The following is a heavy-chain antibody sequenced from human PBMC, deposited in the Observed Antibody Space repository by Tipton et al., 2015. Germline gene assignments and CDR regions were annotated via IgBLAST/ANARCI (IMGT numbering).Heavy chain of an antibody. CDR2: IDWNGGRT. CDR3: AREGSSWYFGVY. D-gene: IGHD6-13*01. Sequence: SLRLSCAASGFTFDDYGMSWVRQAPGKGLEWVAGIDWNGGRTGYADSVKGRFTIPRDNAQNSLYLQMNSLRAEDTAFYYCAREGSSWYFGVYWGQGTLVSVSS. J-gene: IGHJ4*02. CDR1: GFTFDDYG. V-gene: IGHV3-20*04.